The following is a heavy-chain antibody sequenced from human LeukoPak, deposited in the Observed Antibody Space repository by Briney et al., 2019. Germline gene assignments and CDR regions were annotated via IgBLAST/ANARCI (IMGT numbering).Heavy chain of an antibody. J-gene: IGHJ4*02. V-gene: IGHV5-51*01. CDR3: TRQAAVAVTPDY. Sequence: GESLKISCKGSGYSFTSYWIGWVRQMPGKGLERMGIIYPGDSDTRYSPSFQGQVTFSADKSISTAYLQWSSLKASDTAMYYCTRQAAVAVTPDYWGQGTLVTVSS. CDR2: IYPGDSDT. CDR1: GYSFTSYW. D-gene: IGHD6-19*01.